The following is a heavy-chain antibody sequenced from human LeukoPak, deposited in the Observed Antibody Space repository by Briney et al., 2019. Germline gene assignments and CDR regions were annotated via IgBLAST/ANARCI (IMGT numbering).Heavy chain of an antibody. Sequence: KPSETLSLTCAVYGGSFSGYYWGWIRQPPGKGLEWIGEINHSGSTNYNPSLKSRVTISVDTSKNQFSLKLSSVTAADTAVYYCARARGYCSSTSCYYFDYWGQGTLVTVSS. CDR3: ARARGYCSSTSCYYFDY. CDR1: GGSFSGYY. J-gene: IGHJ4*02. V-gene: IGHV4-34*01. D-gene: IGHD2-2*01. CDR2: INHSGST.